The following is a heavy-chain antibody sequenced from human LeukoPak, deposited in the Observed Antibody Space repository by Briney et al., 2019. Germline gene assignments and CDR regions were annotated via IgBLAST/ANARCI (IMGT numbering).Heavy chain of an antibody. Sequence: GGSLRLSCAASGFTFSSYSMNWVRQAPGKGLEWVSSISSSSYIYYADSVKGRFTISRDNAKNSLYLQMNSLRAEDTAVYYCARELYYYDSSGYYGVDYWGQGTLVTVSS. D-gene: IGHD3-22*01. CDR2: ISSSSYI. V-gene: IGHV3-21*01. J-gene: IGHJ4*02. CDR1: GFTFSSYS. CDR3: ARELYYYDSSGYYGVDY.